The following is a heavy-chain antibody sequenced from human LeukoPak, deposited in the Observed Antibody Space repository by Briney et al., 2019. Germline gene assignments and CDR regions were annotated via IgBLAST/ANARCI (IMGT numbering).Heavy chain of an antibody. V-gene: IGHV3-33*08. CDR3: ARAPWSSGMDV. Sequence: PGGSLRLSCAASGFTGSSNYMGWVRQAPGKGLGWVAVIWYDGSNKYYADSVKGRFTISRGNSKNTLYLQMNSLRAEDTAVYYCARAPWSSGMDVWGQGTTVTVSS. D-gene: IGHD1-1*01. CDR1: GFTGSSNY. J-gene: IGHJ6*02. CDR2: IWYDGSNK.